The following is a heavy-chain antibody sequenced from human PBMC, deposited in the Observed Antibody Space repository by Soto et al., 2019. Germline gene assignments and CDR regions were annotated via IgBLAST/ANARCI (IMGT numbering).Heavy chain of an antibody. Sequence: SLRLSCTASGFTFSHAWMNWVRQAPGKGLEWVGRIRSKSDGGTPDYAAPVKGRFSISRDDSKNTLYLQMNSLRAEDTVVYYCAKGTSTSSWYEASVDCWGQGTLVTVSS. CDR1: GFTFSHAW. J-gene: IGHJ4*02. V-gene: IGHV3-15*07. CDR3: AKGTSTSSWYEASVDC. CDR2: IRSKSDGGTP. D-gene: IGHD6-13*01.